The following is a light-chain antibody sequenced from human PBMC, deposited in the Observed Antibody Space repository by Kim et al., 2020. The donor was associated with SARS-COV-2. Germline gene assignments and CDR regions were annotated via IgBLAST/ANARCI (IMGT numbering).Light chain of an antibody. Sequence: EILMTQSPATLSVSPGERATLSCRASQSVSNSLAWYQHKPGQAPRLLIYGASTRATGIPARFSGSGSGTEFTLTISSLQSEDIAVYFCQQYGAWRAFGQGTKLEI. CDR1: QSVSNS. CDR3: QQYGAWRA. J-gene: IGKJ2*01. CDR2: GAS. V-gene: IGKV3-15*01.